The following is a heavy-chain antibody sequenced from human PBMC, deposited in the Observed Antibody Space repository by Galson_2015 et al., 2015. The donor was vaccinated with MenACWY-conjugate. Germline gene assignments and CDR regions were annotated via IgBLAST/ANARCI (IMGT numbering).Heavy chain of an antibody. CDR1: GFIFNNYD. D-gene: IGHD6-13*01. Sequence: SVKVSCKASGFIFNNYDISWVRQAPGQGLEWMGWTNTNTANPKYAQSFTGRFFFTMDNSFSTAYLQIGSLKAEDTAVYYCARDGSSRSYFDYWGQGALVTVSS. CDR2: TNTNTANP. CDR3: ARDGSSRSYFDY. J-gene: IGHJ4*02. V-gene: IGHV7-4-1*01.